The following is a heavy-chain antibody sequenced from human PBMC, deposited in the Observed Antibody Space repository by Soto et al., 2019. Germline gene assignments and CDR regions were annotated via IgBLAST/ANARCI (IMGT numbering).Heavy chain of an antibody. D-gene: IGHD3-3*01. CDR2: IYWDDDK. CDR3: AHRVLRTVFGLVTTTAIYFDF. Sequence: QITLNESGPPVVRPTETLTLTCRFSGFSLTTSGVGVGWIRQSPGKAPEGLALIYWDDDKRYSASLKSRLTITEDTSKTQVLLTVSDLHPTDTATYYRAHRVLRTVFGLVTTTAIYFDFWGQGTPVAVSS. V-gene: IGHV2-5*02. CDR1: GFSLTTSGVG. J-gene: IGHJ4*02.